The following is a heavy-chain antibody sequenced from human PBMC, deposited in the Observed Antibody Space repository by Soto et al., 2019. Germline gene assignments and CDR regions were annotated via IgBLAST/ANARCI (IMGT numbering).Heavy chain of an antibody. CDR2: ISGGGDNR. Sequence: GGSLRLSCAASGFTFSNYALSWVRQAPGKGLEWVSHISGGGDNRYYADSVKGRFTVSRDNSKNTLYLQMNSLRVEDTAVYYCAKGGEYYYGSGSSPFDYWGQGTLVTVSS. CDR1: GFTFSNYA. V-gene: IGHV3-23*01. CDR3: AKGGEYYYGSGSSPFDY. D-gene: IGHD3-10*01. J-gene: IGHJ4*02.